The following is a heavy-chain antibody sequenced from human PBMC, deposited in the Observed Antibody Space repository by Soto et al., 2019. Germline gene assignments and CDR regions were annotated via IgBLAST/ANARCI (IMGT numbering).Heavy chain of an antibody. CDR2: ISAYNGNT. CDR1: GYTITSDG. CDR3: ARDRWMAPHY. Sequence: ASVKVACKGSGYTITSDGGSWVRQAPGQGLEWMGWISAYNGNTNYAQKLQGRVTMTTDTSTSTAYMELRSLRSDDTAVYYCARDRWMAPHYWGQGTLVTVSS. V-gene: IGHV1-18*01. D-gene: IGHD2-2*03. J-gene: IGHJ4*02.